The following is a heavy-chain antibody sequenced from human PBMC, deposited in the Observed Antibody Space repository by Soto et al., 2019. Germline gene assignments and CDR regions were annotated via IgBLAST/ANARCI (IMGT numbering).Heavy chain of an antibody. V-gene: IGHV2-5*02. CDR1: GFSLSTSGVG. D-gene: IGHD2-8*02. CDR2: IYWDDDK. J-gene: IGHJ3*02. Sequence: QITLKESGPTLVKPTQTLTLTCTFSGFSLSTSGVGVGWIRQPPGKALEWLAIIYWDDDKRYSSSLKSRLTITKDPPKNRVVLTMTNMAPVDTATYSCAHLGFGLVAIFDIWGKGTTVTVSS. CDR3: AHLGFGLVAIFDI.